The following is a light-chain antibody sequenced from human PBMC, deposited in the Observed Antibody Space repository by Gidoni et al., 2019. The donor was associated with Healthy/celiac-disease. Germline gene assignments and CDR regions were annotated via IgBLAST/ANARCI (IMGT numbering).Light chain of an antibody. J-gene: IGKJ4*01. CDR1: QSVSSY. Sequence: EIVFTQSPATLSLSPGERATLSCRASQSVSSYLAWYQQKPGQAPRLLIYDASNRATGIPARFSGSGSGTDFTLTISSLEPEDFAVYDCQQRSNWPLTFXGXTKVEIK. V-gene: IGKV3-11*01. CDR2: DAS. CDR3: QQRSNWPLT.